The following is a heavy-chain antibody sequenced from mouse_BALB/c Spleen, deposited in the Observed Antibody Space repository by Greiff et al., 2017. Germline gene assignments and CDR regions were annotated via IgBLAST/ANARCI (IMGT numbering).Heavy chain of an antibody. CDR3: VRQPITTVVATGAMDY. V-gene: IGHV10-1*02. J-gene: IGHJ4*01. CDR1: GFTFNTYA. D-gene: IGHD1-1*01. CDR2: IRSKSNNYAT. Sequence: EVKLMESGGGLVQPKGSLKLSCAASGFTFNTYAMNWVRQAPGKGLEWVARIRSKSNNYATYYADSVKDRFTISRDDSQSMLYLQMNNLKTEDTAMYYCVRQPITTVVATGAMDYWGQGTSVTVSS.